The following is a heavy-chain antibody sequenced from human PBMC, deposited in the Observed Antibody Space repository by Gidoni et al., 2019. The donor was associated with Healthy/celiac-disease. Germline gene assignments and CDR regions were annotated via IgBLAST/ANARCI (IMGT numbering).Heavy chain of an antibody. CDR2: IKQDGSEK. CDR3: ARDLYGVYFDY. Sequence: EVQLVESGGGLVQPGGSLRLSCAASGFTFSSYWMSWVRQAPGKGLEWVAKIKQDGSEKYYVDSVKGRLTISRDNAKNSLYLQMNSLRAEDTAVYYCARDLYGVYFDYWGQGTLVTVSS. J-gene: IGHJ4*02. D-gene: IGHD3-10*01. CDR1: GFTFSSYW. V-gene: IGHV3-7*01.